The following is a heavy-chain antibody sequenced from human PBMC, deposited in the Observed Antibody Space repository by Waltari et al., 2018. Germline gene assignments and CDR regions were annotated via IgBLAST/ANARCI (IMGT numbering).Heavy chain of an antibody. V-gene: IGHV3-21*01. CDR3: ARENRGVAGPDY. D-gene: IGHD3-3*01. J-gene: IGHJ4*02. CDR2: ISSSSSYI. Sequence: EVQLVESGGGLVKPGGSLRLSCAASGFTFSSYSMNCVRQAPGKGLEWVSSISSSSSYIYYADSVKGGFTIARDNAKNSLYRQMNSLRAEDTAVYYCARENRGVAGPDYWGQGTLVTVSS. CDR1: GFTFSSYS.